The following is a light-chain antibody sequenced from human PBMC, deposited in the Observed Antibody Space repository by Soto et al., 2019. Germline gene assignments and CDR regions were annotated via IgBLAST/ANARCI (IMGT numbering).Light chain of an antibody. Sequence: QSVLTQPPSVSGAPGQXXTISCTGSSSNIGAGYDVHWYQQLPGTAPKLLIYGNINRPSGVPDRFSGSKSGTSASLAITGLQAEDEADYYCQSYDSSIVVFGGGTKLTVL. CDR2: GNI. V-gene: IGLV1-40*01. CDR3: QSYDSSIVV. J-gene: IGLJ2*01. CDR1: SSNIGAGYD.